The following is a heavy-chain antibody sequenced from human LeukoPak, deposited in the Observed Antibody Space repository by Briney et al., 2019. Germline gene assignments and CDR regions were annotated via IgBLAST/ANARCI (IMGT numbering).Heavy chain of an antibody. J-gene: IGHJ4*02. Sequence: GGSLRLSCAASGFTFSSYGMHWVRQAPGKGLEWVAFIRYDGSNKYYADSVKGRFTISRDNSKNTLYLQMNSLRAEDTAVYYCAKDLDSSGWYPGYWGQGTLVTVSS. CDR1: GFTFSSYG. CDR2: IRYDGSNK. D-gene: IGHD6-19*01. CDR3: AKDLDSSGWYPGY. V-gene: IGHV3-30*02.